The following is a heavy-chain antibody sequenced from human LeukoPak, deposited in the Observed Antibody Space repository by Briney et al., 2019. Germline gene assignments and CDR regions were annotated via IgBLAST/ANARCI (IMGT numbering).Heavy chain of an antibody. Sequence: SVKVSCKASGGTFSSYAISWVRQAPGQGLEWMGGIIPIFGTANYAQKLQGRVTITADESTSTAYMELSSLRSEDTAVYYCATALLGYCSSTSCYAYYYYGMDVWGQGTTVTVSS. CDR3: ATALLGYCSSTSCYAYYYYGMDV. J-gene: IGHJ6*02. CDR2: IIPIFGTA. D-gene: IGHD2-2*01. CDR1: GGTFSSYA. V-gene: IGHV1-69*13.